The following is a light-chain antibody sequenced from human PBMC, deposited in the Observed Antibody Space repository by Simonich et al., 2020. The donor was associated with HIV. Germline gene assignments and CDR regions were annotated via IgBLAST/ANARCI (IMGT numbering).Light chain of an antibody. Sequence: DIVVTQSPLSLPVTPGEPASISCRSSQSLLGSNGYNYLDWYLQKPRKPPKLLIYWASTRESGVPDRFSGSGSGTDFTLTISSLQAEDVAVYYCQQYYSTPPTFGQGTKVEIK. V-gene: IGKV4-1*01. CDR1: QSLLGSNGYNY. J-gene: IGKJ1*01. CDR3: QQYYSTPPT. CDR2: WAS.